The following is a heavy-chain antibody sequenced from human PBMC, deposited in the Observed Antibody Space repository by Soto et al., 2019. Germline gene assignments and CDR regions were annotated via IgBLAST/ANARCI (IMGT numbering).Heavy chain of an antibody. CDR2: IYYSGST. CDR1: GGSISSGGYY. V-gene: IGHV4-31*03. D-gene: IGHD2-2*01. Sequence: SETLSLTCTVSGGSISSGGYYWSWIRQHPGKGLEWIGYIYYSGSTYYNPSLKSRVTISVDTSKNQFSLKLSSVTAADTAVYYCARDAPAAGGGIDPWGQGTLVTVSS. J-gene: IGHJ5*02. CDR3: ARDAPAAGGGIDP.